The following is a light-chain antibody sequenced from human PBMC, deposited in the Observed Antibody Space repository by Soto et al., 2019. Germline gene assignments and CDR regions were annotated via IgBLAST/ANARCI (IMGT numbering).Light chain of an antibody. CDR2: EVS. CDR1: SSDVGGYNY. Sequence: QSVLTQPPSASGSPRQSVTISCTGTSSDVGGYNYVSWYQQYPGKAPKIMIYEVSERPSGVPVRFSGSKSGNTASLTVSGLQAEDEADYYCSSYAGTNNLVFGGGTKLTVL. CDR3: SSYAGTNNLV. V-gene: IGLV2-8*01. J-gene: IGLJ3*02.